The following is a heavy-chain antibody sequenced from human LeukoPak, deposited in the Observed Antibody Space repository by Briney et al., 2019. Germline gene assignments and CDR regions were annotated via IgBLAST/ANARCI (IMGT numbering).Heavy chain of an antibody. CDR3: ARSFGNTAMVLPADY. CDR1: GYTFTSYA. D-gene: IGHD5-18*01. Sequence: ASVKVSCKASGYTFTSYAMNWVRQAPGQGLEWVGWINTNTGNPTYAQGFTGRFVFSLDTSVSTAYLQISSLKAEDTAVYYCARSFGNTAMVLPADYWGQGTLVTVSS. CDR2: INTNTGNP. J-gene: IGHJ4*02. V-gene: IGHV7-4-1*02.